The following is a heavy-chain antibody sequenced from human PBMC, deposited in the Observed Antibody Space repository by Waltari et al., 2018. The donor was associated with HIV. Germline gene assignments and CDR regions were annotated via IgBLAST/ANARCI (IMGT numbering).Heavy chain of an antibody. CDR1: GFPFSSYW. D-gene: IGHD5-12*01. J-gene: IGHJ4*02. Sequence: EVQLVESGGGLVQPGGSLRLSCAASGFPFSSYWMSWVRQAPGKGLEWVANIKQDGSEKYYVDSVKGRFTISRDNAKNSLYLQMNSLRAEDTAVYYCARKNRDGYNYHFDYWGQGTLVTVSS. CDR2: IKQDGSEK. CDR3: ARKNRDGYNYHFDY. V-gene: IGHV3-7*01.